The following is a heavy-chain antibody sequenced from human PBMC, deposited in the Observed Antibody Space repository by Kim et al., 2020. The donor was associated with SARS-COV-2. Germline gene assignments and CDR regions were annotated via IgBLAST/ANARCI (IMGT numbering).Heavy chain of an antibody. D-gene: IGHD1-26*01. V-gene: IGHV1-18*01. CDR3: ARGHYGKIVGEY. CDR1: GYTFTSYG. J-gene: IGHJ4*02. Sequence: ASVKVSCKASGYTFTSYGFTWVRQAPGQGLEWMGWIDTDNGNTKYAQNLQGRVTLTADTFTNTAYMELMSLRSDDTVMYFCARGHYGKIVGEYWGQGTLVIVST. CDR2: IDTDNGNT.